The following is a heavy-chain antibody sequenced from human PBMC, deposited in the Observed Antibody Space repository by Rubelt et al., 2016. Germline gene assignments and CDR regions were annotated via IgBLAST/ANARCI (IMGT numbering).Heavy chain of an antibody. CDR3: ARGGYGSEEASDELDI. J-gene: IGHJ3*02. Sequence: HWVRQAPGKGLEWVAVIWYDGSNKYYADSVKGRFTISRDNSKNTLYLQMNSLRVEDTAVYYCARGGYGSEEASDELDIWGQGTMVTVSS. D-gene: IGHD3-10*01. V-gene: IGHV3-33*01. CDR2: IWYDGSNK.